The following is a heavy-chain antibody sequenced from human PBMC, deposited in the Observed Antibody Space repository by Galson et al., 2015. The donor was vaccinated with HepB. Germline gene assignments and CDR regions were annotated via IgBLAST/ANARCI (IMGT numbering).Heavy chain of an antibody. Sequence: CAASGFTFSSYAMSWVRQDPGKGLEWVSVISGSGGSTYYADSVKGRFTISRDNSKNTLYLQMNSLRAEDTAVYYCAIMWGSCTSCYEGCESYDLLLVITALCCFDCWGQGTLVAVSS. CDR1: GFTFSSYA. V-gene: IGHV3-23*01. D-gene: IGHD2-2*01. CDR3: AIMWGSCTSCYEGCESYDLLLVITALCCFDC. CDR2: ISGSGGST. J-gene: IGHJ4*02.